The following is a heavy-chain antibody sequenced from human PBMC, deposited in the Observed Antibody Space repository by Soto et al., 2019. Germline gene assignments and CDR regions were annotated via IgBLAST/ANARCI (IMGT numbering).Heavy chain of an antibody. D-gene: IGHD2-15*01. Sequence: EVQLVESGGGLVQPGGSLRLSCAASGFTFSSYAMHWVRQAPGKGLEYVSAISSNGGSTYYANSVKGRFTISRDNSKNTLYLQMGSLRAEDMAVYYCARVWSGCSGGICYSSAFDIWGQGTMVTVSS. J-gene: IGHJ3*02. CDR3: ARVWSGCSGGICYSSAFDI. CDR2: ISSNGGST. V-gene: IGHV3-64*01. CDR1: GFTFSSYA.